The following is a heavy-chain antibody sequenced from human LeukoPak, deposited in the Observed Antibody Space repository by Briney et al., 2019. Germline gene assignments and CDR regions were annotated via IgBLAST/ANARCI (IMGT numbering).Heavy chain of an antibody. J-gene: IGHJ4*02. CDR1: GGSISSGDYY. CDR3: ATYMTTDQYLDF. D-gene: IGHD4-11*01. Sequence: SETLSLTCAVSGGSISSGDYYWSWIRRPPGKGLEWIGFIYYSGTTYYNPSLRSRLTISVDTSKNQFSLKLSSVTAADTAVYYCATYMTTDQYLDFWGQGTLVTVSS. CDR2: IYYSGTT. V-gene: IGHV4-30-4*08.